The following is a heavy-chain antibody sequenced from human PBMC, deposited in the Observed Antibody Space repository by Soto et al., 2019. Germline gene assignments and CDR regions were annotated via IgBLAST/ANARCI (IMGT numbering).Heavy chain of an antibody. D-gene: IGHD2-2*01. CDR1: DFSFTSNG. J-gene: IGHJ4*02. V-gene: IGHV1-18*04. CDR2: ISLYNGNT. CDR3: AIYHLELFRFDY. Sequence: ASVKVSCKAYDFSFTSNGISWVRQAPGQGLEWMGWISLYNGNTNYAQQFQGRVTMTTDTSTSTAYVELRSLRSDETAMYFCAIYHLELFRFDYWGQGTLVTVSS.